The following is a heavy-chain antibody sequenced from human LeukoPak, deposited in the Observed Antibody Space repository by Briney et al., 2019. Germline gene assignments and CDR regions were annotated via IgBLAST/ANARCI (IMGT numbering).Heavy chain of an antibody. D-gene: IGHD3-10*01. V-gene: IGHV3-15*01. CDR1: GFNFNYAW. CDR3: TTGFYGSERH. CDR2: IKSKTDGGTT. J-gene: IGHJ4*02. Sequence: PGGSLRLSCAASGFNFNYAWMSWVRQAPGKGLEWVGRIKSKTDGGTTDYGAPVKGRFTISRDDSKNTVYLQVNTLKTEDTAVYFCTTGFYGSERHWGQGTLVTVSS.